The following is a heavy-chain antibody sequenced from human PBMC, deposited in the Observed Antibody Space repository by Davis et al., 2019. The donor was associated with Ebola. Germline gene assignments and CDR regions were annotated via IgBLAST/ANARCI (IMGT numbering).Heavy chain of an antibody. D-gene: IGHD6-19*01. CDR3: ARALGYTSGHTGADY. Sequence: SETLSLTCAVYVGSFSGYYWTWIRQPPAPGLAWIGEINHSGSTNYNPSLKSRVTISIDRSKNQLSLKLSSVTAADAAVYYCARALGYTSGHTGADYWGQGTLVTVSS. J-gene: IGHJ4*02. CDR2: INHSGST. CDR1: VGSFSGYY. V-gene: IGHV4-34*01.